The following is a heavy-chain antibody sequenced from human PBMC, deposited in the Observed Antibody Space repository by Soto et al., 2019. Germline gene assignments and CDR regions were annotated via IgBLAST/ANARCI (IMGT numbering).Heavy chain of an antibody. Sequence: QVQLQESGPGLVKPSQTLSLTCTVSGGSISSGDYYWSWIRQPPGTGLEWIGYLYYSGSTYYNPSLKSRVTISVDTSKNQFSLKLSSVTAADTAVYYCARDGYYGSGSNWFDPCCQGTMVTVSS. CDR1: GGSISSGDYY. CDR2: LYYSGST. J-gene: IGHJ5*02. D-gene: IGHD3-10*01. CDR3: ARDGYYGSGSNWFDP. V-gene: IGHV4-30-4*01.